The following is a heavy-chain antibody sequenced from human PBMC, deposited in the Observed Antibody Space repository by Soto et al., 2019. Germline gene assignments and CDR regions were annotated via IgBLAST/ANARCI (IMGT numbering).Heavy chain of an antibody. CDR1: GGTFSSYA. CDR2: ILPIFGTA. Sequence: QVQLVQSGAEVKKPGSSVKVSCKASGGTFSSYAISWVRQAPGQGLEGMGGILPIFGTANYAQKFQGRVTITADESTSTAYMELSSLRSEDTAVYYCASGSCSGGSCYYYYYGMDVWGQGTTVTVSS. D-gene: IGHD2-15*01. J-gene: IGHJ6*02. CDR3: ASGSCSGGSCYYYYYGMDV. V-gene: IGHV1-69*01.